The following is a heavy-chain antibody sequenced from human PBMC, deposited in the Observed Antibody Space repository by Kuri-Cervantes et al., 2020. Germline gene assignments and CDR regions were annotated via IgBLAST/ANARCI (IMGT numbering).Heavy chain of an antibody. V-gene: IGHV3-33*01. CDR2: IWYDGSNK. CDR1: GFTFSSYG. CDR3: ATGHYDFWSGYYRAYYFDY. Sequence: GESLKISCAASGFTFSSYGMHWVRQAPGEGLEWVAVIWYDGSNKYYADSVKGRFTISRDNSKNTLYLQMNSLRAEDTAVYYCATGHYDFWSGYYRAYYFDYWGQGTLVTVSS. J-gene: IGHJ4*02. D-gene: IGHD3-3*01.